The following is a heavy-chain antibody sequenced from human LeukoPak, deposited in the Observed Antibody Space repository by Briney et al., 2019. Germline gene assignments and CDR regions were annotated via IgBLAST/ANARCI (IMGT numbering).Heavy chain of an antibody. J-gene: IGHJ5*02. CDR3: ARPYSNYLYGMDA. D-gene: IGHD4-11*01. CDR1: GYAFTSYG. CDR2: ISAHNGNT. Sequence: ASVKVSCKASGYAFTSYGISWVRQAPGQGLEWMGWISAHNGNTNYAQNLQGRVTMTTDASTSTAYMELRSLRSDDTAVYYCARPYSNYLYGMDAWGQGTLVTVSS. V-gene: IGHV1-18*01.